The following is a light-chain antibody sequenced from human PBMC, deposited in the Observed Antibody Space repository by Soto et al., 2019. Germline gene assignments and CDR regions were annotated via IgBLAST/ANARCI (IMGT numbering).Light chain of an antibody. CDR2: AAS. CDR3: QQYVSSPNT. CDR1: QSVSSTY. Sequence: EVVLTQSPATLSLSPGETATLSCRASQSVSSTYLSWYQQTPRQAPRLLIYAASSRATGIPDRFSGSGSGTDFTLTISRLEPEDVAVYYCQQYVSSPNTFGQGTRLEIK. V-gene: IGKV3-20*01. J-gene: IGKJ2*01.